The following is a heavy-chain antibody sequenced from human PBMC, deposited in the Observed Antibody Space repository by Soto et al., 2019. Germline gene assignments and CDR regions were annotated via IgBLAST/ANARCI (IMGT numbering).Heavy chain of an antibody. CDR1: GASISGSDHY. V-gene: IGHV4-30-4*01. CDR3: ARSGRSLLGY. D-gene: IGHD1-26*01. CDR2: LSYPGNSYNP. Sequence: QVQLQESGPGLVKASQTLSLTCTVSGASISGSDHYWSWIRQPPGKGLEWIGHLSYPGNSYNPYYHPSLQSRPTMSLDTSKNQFSLNMTSVTAADTAVYFCARSGRSLLGYWGQGALVSVSS. J-gene: IGHJ4*02.